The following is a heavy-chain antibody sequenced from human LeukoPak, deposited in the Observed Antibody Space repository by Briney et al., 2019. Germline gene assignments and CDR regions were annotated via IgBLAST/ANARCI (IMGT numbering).Heavy chain of an antibody. D-gene: IGHD3-22*01. CDR2: IYYSGST. CDR1: GGSISSSSYY. V-gene: IGHV4-39*01. Sequence: KPSETLSLTCTVSGGSISSSSYYWGWIRQPPGKGLEWIGGIYYSGSTYYNPSLKSRVTISVDTSKNQFSLKLSSVTAADTAVYYCARHDRPYYGSSGYYWGQGTLVTVSS. CDR3: ARHDRPYYGSSGYY. J-gene: IGHJ4*02.